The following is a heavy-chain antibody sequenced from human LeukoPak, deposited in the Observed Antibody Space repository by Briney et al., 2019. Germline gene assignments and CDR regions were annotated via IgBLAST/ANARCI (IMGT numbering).Heavy chain of an antibody. Sequence: SGGSLRLSCAASGFTFSSYWMHWVRQAPGKGLVWVSRINSDGSSTSYADSVKGRFTISRDNAKNTLYLQMNSLRAEDTAVYYCARVSSGWRTDAFDIWGQGTMVTVSS. V-gene: IGHV3-74*01. CDR3: ARVSSGWRTDAFDI. CDR1: GFTFSSYW. J-gene: IGHJ3*02. CDR2: INSDGSST. D-gene: IGHD6-19*01.